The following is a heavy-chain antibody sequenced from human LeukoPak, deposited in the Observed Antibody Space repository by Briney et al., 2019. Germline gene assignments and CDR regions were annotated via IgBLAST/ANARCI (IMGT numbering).Heavy chain of an antibody. Sequence: GASVKVSCKASGYSFTSYYMHWVRQAPGQGLEWTGWINTNTGNPTYAQGFTGRFVFSLDTSVSTAYLQISSLKAEDTAVYYCARESSVRLDYGDYVFLGYWGQGTLVTVSS. CDR2: INTNTGNP. V-gene: IGHV7-4-1*02. CDR1: GYSFTSYY. J-gene: IGHJ4*02. D-gene: IGHD4-17*01. CDR3: ARESSVRLDYGDYVFLGY.